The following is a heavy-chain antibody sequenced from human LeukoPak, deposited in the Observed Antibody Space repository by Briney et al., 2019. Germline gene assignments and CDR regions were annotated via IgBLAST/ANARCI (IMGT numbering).Heavy chain of an antibody. D-gene: IGHD2-2*01. Sequence: GGSLRLSCAASGFTFSSYWMSWVRQAPGKGLEWVAVIWYDGSNKYYADSVKGRFTISRDNSKNTLYLQMNSLRAEDTAVYYCAKDQSTLGFDYWGQGTLVTVSS. CDR3: AKDQSTLGFDY. CDR1: GFTFSSYW. J-gene: IGHJ4*02. V-gene: IGHV3-33*06. CDR2: IWYDGSNK.